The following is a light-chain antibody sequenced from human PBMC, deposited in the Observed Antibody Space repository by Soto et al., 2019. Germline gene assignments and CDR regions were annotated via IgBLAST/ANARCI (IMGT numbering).Light chain of an antibody. CDR2: GAS. CDR1: QSVSSSY. V-gene: IGKV3-20*01. CDR3: QKYGSSPTWT. Sequence: EIVLTQSPGTLSLSPGEIATLSCRASQSVSSSYLAWYQQKPGQAPRLLIYGASSRATGIPDRFSGSGSGTEFTLNISRLEAEDFAVYYGQKYGSSPTWTFGQGTKVESK. J-gene: IGKJ1*01.